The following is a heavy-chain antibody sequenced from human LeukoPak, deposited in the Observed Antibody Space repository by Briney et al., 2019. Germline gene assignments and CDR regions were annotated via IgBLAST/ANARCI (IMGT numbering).Heavy chain of an antibody. D-gene: IGHD6-19*01. Sequence: SETLSLTCTVSGGSISSYYWSWIRQPPGKGLEWIGYIYYSGSTNYNPSLKSRVTISVDTSKNQFSLKLSSVTAADTAVYYCASDSSGWYYFDYWGQGTLVTVSS. CDR1: GGSISSYY. CDR3: ASDSSGWYYFDY. J-gene: IGHJ4*02. CDR2: IYYSGST. V-gene: IGHV4-59*08.